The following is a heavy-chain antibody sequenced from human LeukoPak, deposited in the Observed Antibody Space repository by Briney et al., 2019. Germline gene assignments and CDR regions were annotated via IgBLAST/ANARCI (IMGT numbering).Heavy chain of an antibody. V-gene: IGHV3-30-3*01. CDR2: ISYDGSNK. CDR3: ARGGRYCSGGSCYSIDY. Sequence: GGSLRLSCAASGFTFSSYAMHWVRQAPGKGLEWVAVISYDGSNKYYADSVKGRFTISRDNSKNTLYLQMNSLRAEDTAVYYCARGGRYCSGGSCYSIDYWGQGTLVTVSS. CDR1: GFTFSSYA. D-gene: IGHD2-15*01. J-gene: IGHJ4*02.